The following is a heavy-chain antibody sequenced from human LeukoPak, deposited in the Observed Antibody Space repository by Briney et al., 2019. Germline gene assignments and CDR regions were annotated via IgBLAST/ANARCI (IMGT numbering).Heavy chain of an antibody. J-gene: IGHJ4*02. D-gene: IGHD6-13*01. CDR3: AREVVAAPGTVDY. CDR1: GGSISSYY. V-gene: IGHV4-59*01. Sequence: PSETLSLTCTVSGGSISSYYWSWIRQPPGKGLEWVGYIYDSGSTNYNPSLKSRVTISVDTSKNQFSLKLTSVTAADTAVYYCAREVVAAPGTVDYWGQGTLVTVSS. CDR2: IYDSGST.